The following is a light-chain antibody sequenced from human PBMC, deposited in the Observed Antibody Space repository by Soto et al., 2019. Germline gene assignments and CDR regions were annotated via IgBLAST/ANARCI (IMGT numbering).Light chain of an antibody. CDR3: CSYAANSFV. J-gene: IGLJ1*01. Sequence: QPVLTQPRSMSGSPGQSVTISCTGTSSDVGSYNYVSWYQHHPGKAPELLIFDVNKRPTGVPDRFSGSKSGSTASLTISGLQTEDEADYYCCSYAANSFVFGTGTQLTVL. CDR2: DVN. CDR1: SSDVGSYNY. V-gene: IGLV2-11*01.